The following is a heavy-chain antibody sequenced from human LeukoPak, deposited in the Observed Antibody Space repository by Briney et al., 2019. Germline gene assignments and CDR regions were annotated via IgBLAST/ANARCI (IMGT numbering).Heavy chain of an antibody. J-gene: IGHJ4*02. D-gene: IGHD3-10*01. Sequence: PGGSLRLSCAASGFTFSNAWMSWVRQAPGKGLEWVANIKQDGSEKYYVDSVKGRFTISRDNAENSLYLQMNSLRAEDTAVYYCARDSDRVLDYWGQGTLVTVSS. CDR3: ARDSDRVLDY. CDR1: GFTFSNAW. CDR2: IKQDGSEK. V-gene: IGHV3-7*04.